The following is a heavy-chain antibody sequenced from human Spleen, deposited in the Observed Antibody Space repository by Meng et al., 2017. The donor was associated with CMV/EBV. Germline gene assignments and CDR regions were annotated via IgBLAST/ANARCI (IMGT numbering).Heavy chain of an antibody. V-gene: IGHV1-2*02. J-gene: IGHJ4*02. Sequence: ASVKVSCKASGYTFTAYYIHWVRQAPGQGPEWMGWINPNSGGTNYGREFQGRVTMTEDTSISTAYMELSSLRSEDTAVYYCARQAAAGNLDYWGQGTLVTVSS. CDR2: INPNSGGT. CDR3: ARQAAAGNLDY. CDR1: GYTFTAYY. D-gene: IGHD6-13*01.